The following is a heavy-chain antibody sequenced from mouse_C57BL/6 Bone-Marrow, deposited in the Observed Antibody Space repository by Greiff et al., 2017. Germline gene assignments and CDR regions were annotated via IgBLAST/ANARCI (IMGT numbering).Heavy chain of an antibody. Sequence: VQLQQPGAELVKPGASVKLSCKASGYTFTSYWLHWVKQRPGQGLEWIGMLHPNRGSTNYNETFKSKATLTVDKSSSTAYMQLSSLTSEDSAVYYCARGGDGSSDPHYWYCEVWGTGTTVTVSS. V-gene: IGHV1-64*01. CDR1: GYTFTSYW. CDR3: ARGGDGSSDPHYWYCEV. D-gene: IGHD1-1*01. CDR2: LHPNRGST. J-gene: IGHJ1*03.